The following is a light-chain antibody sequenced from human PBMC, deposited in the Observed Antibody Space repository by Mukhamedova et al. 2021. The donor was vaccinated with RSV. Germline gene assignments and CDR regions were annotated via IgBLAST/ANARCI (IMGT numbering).Light chain of an antibody. CDR2: GTK. CDR3: LSYDNSLSVVV. J-gene: IGLJ2*01. Sequence: IYGTKNRPSGVPDRFSGSRSGTSAYLAITGLQAADEADYYCLSYDNSLSVVVFGGGTKVTVL. V-gene: IGLV1-40*01.